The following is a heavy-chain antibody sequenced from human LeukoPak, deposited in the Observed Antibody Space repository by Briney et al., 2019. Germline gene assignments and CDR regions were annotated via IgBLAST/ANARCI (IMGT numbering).Heavy chain of an antibody. D-gene: IGHD1-1*01. J-gene: IGHJ4*02. CDR1: GGSISSHY. CDR2: IYYSGST. CDR3: ARVWGLAHPPRGGTLFDY. V-gene: IGHV4-59*11. Sequence: PSETLSLTCTVSGGSISSHYWSWIRQPPGKGLEWIGYIYYSGSTNYNPSLKSRVTISVDTSKNQFSLKLSSVTAADTAVYYCARVWGLAHPPRGGTLFDYWGQGTLVTVSS.